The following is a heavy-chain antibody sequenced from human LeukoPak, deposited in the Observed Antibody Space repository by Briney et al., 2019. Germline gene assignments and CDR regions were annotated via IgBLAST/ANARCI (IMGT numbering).Heavy chain of an antibody. D-gene: IGHD6-13*01. V-gene: IGHV4-59*12. CDR1: GGSISSYY. Sequence: SETLSLTCTVTGGSISSYYWSWIRQPPGKGLEWIGYVYYSGSTNYNPSLKSRVTISVDTSKNQFSLKLSSVTAADTAVYYCARGGQSSSWRLIDYWGQGTLVTVSS. J-gene: IGHJ4*02. CDR2: VYYSGST. CDR3: ARGGQSSSWRLIDY.